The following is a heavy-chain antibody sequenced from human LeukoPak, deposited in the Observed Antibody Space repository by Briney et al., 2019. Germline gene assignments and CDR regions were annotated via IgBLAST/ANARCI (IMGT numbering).Heavy chain of an antibody. D-gene: IGHD3-22*01. J-gene: IGHJ4*02. V-gene: IGHV1-2*02. CDR1: GYTFTGYY. CDR3: ARARTLYYYDSSGYSPLDF. Sequence: ASVKVSCKASGYTFTGYYMHWVRQAPGQGLEWMGWINPNSGGTNYAQKFQGRVTMTRDTSISTAYMELSRLRSDDTAVYYCARARTLYYYDSSGYSPLDFWGQGTLVTVSS. CDR2: INPNSGGT.